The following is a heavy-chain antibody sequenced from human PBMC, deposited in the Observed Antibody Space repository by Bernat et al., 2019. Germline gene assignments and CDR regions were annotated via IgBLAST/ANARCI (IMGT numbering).Heavy chain of an antibody. V-gene: IGHV3-11*06. CDR3: ARESRQLPI. CDR2: ISSSSSYT. Sequence: QVQLVESGGGLVKPGGSLRLSCTASGFSFCDFYMSWIRQAPGKGLEWVSFISSSSSYTNYVDSVKGRFTISRDNAKNSLYLQMNSLRAEDTAMYYCARESRQLPIWGLGTLVTVSS. CDR1: GFSFCDFY. D-gene: IGHD2-2*01. J-gene: IGHJ4*02.